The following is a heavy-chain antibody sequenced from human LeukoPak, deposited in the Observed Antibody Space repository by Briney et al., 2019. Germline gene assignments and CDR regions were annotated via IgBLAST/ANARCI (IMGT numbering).Heavy chain of an antibody. V-gene: IGHV1-18*01. CDR1: GYTFTGYG. CDR3: ARDEAPYCSGGSCYLEY. CDR2: ISAYNGNT. D-gene: IGHD2-15*01. Sequence: GASVKLSCKASGYTFTGYGISWVRQAPGQGFECMGWISAYNGNTNYAQKLQGRVTMTTDTSTSTAYMELRSLRSDDTAVYYCARDEAPYCSGGSCYLEYWGQGTLVTVSS. J-gene: IGHJ4*02.